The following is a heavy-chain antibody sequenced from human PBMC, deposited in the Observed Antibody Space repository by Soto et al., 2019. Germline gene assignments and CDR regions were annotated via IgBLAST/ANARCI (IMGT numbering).Heavy chain of an antibody. V-gene: IGHV5-51*01. J-gene: IGHJ5*02. D-gene: IGHD3-3*01. CDR3: ARRGYDFWGGDYWFAP. CDR2: IYPGDSDT. Sequence: GVPKKISCEGSGYSFTIYFIVLVRQMPGKGLEWMGIIYPGDSDTRYSPSFQGQVTISVDKSISTAYLQWSSLEASDTAMYYCARRGYDFWGGDYWFAPWGQGTPVPVSS. CDR1: GYSFTIYF.